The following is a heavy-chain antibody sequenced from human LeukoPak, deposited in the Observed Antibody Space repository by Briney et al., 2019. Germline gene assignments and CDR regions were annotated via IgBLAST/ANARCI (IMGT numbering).Heavy chain of an antibody. CDR1: GFTFSNYW. Sequence: GGSLRLSCAASGFTFSNYWMHWVRQAPGKGLVWVSRINSDGSSTSYADSVKGRFTISRDNAKNTLYLQMNGLRAEDTAVYYCAKDDPGSYGPDDLDYWGQGTLVTVSS. J-gene: IGHJ4*02. CDR3: AKDDPGSYGPDDLDY. D-gene: IGHD5-18*01. CDR2: INSDGSST. V-gene: IGHV3-74*01.